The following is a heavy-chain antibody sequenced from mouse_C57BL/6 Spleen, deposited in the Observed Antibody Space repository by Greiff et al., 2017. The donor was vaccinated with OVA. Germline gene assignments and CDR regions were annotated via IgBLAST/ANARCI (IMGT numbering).Heavy chain of an antibody. CDR2: IYPRSGNT. J-gene: IGHJ3*01. V-gene: IGHV1-81*01. Sequence: VQPQQSGAELARPGASVKLSCKASGYTFTSYGISWVKQRTGQGLEWIGEIYPRSGNTYYNEKFKGKATLTADKSSSTAYMELRSLTSEDSAVYFCARDYGSSSWFAYWGQGTLVTVSA. CDR1: GYTFTSYG. D-gene: IGHD1-1*01. CDR3: ARDYGSSSWFAY.